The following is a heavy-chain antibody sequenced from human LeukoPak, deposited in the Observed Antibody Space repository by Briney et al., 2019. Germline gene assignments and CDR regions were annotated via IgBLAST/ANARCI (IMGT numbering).Heavy chain of an antibody. V-gene: IGHV3-15*01. J-gene: IGHJ4*02. CDR3: TRNAHCDY. CDR2: IRTETEGGAT. D-gene: IGHD2-2*01. CDR1: GFTFSNAW. Sequence: GGSLRLSCAASGFTFSNAWMNWVRQAPGKGLEWVGRIRTETEGGATDYTAPVKGRFTISRDDSNNTLYLQMNSLKTEDTAVYYCTRNAHCDYWGQGTLVSVSS.